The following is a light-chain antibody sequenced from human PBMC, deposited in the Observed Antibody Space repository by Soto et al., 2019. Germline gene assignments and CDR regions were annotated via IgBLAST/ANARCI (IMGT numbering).Light chain of an antibody. CDR1: GSDIGAYNY. CDR3: SSLTTSYFYV. J-gene: IGLJ1*01. CDR2: GVT. Sequence: QSALTQPASVSGSPGQSITISCTGSGSDIGAYNYVSWYQQHPGRAPKLLIHGVTRRPSGVSSRFSASKSAYTASLTISGLQAEDDAHYFCSSLTTSYFYVFGPGTKLTVL. V-gene: IGLV2-14*03.